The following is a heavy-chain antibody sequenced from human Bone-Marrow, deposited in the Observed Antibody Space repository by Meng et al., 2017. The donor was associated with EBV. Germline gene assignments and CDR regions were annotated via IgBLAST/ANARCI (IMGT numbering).Heavy chain of an antibody. J-gene: IGHJ4*02. D-gene: IGHD5-24*01. CDR3: ARNMGDGYNPFDF. V-gene: IGHV4-38-2*02. Sequence: QLQLRESGPGQVKPSETLSLTCTVSGDSISSFYYWGWIRQPPGRGLEWIGSVHYTGSTYYSPSLKSRVTVSVDTSKNQFSLRLTSVTAADTAVYYCARNMGDGYNPFDFWGQGTLVTVSS. CDR1: GDSISSFYY. CDR2: VHYTGST.